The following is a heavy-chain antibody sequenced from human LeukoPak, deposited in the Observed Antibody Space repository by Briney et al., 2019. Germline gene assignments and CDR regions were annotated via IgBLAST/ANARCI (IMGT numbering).Heavy chain of an antibody. V-gene: IGHV3-21*01. CDR2: ISTSSSYR. D-gene: IGHD3-3*01. CDR1: GFTFNSYS. Sequence: GGSLRLSCAASGFTFNSYSMNWVRQAPGEGREWVSSISTSSSYRYHADQVKGRFNISRDNAKNALYRQMNNLRAEDTAVYYCARDRGETYDFWSGSPPNWFDPWGQGTLVTVSS. CDR3: ARDRGETYDFWSGSPPNWFDP. J-gene: IGHJ5*02.